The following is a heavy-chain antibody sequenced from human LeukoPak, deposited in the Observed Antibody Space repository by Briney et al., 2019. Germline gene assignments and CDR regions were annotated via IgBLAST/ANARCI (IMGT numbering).Heavy chain of an antibody. CDR3: ARRPRGVRRDGYNIYYFDY. J-gene: IGHJ4*02. V-gene: IGHV4-34*01. Sequence: SETLSLTCAVYGGSFSGYYWSWIRHPPGKGLEWIGEINHSGSTNYNPSLKSRVTISVDTSKNQFSLKLSSVTAADTAVYYCARRPRGVRRDGYNIYYFDYWGQGTLVTVSS. D-gene: IGHD5-24*01. CDR2: INHSGST. CDR1: GGSFSGYY.